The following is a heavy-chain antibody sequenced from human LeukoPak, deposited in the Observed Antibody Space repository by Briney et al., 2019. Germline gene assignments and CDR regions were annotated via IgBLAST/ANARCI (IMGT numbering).Heavy chain of an antibody. Sequence: ESGPTLVKPTQTLTLTCTFSGFSLSTSGVGVGWIRQPPGKALEWLALIYWDDDKRYSPSLKSRLTITKDTSKNQVVLTMTNMDPVDTATYYCAHVNYDYVWGGYSLFDYWGQGTLVTVSS. D-gene: IGHD3-16*01. CDR3: AHVNYDYVWGGYSLFDY. J-gene: IGHJ4*02. CDR2: IYWDDDK. CDR1: GFSLSTSGVG. V-gene: IGHV2-5*02.